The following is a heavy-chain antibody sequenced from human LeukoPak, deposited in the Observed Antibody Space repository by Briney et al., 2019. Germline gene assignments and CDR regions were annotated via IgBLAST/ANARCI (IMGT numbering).Heavy chain of an antibody. CDR1: GLTFSSYW. D-gene: IGHD3-16*01. V-gene: IGHV3-7*04. CDR3: ARDSTLSNY. Sequence: PGGSLRLSCAAPGLTFSSYWMTWVRQAPGKGLEWVATIKYDGSETYYVDSVRGRFSISRDNAKNSLYLQMSSLSAEDTAVYYCARDSTLSNYWGQGTLVTVPS. J-gene: IGHJ4*02. CDR2: IKYDGSET.